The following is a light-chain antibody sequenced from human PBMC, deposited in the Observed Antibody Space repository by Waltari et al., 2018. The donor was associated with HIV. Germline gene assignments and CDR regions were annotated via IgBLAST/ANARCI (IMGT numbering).Light chain of an antibody. CDR3: QTYDTDLKTYV. CDR1: ASNIGAGYD. Sequence: QSVLTQPPSVSGAPGQRVTVSCTGRASNIGAGYDVHWYQKLPGTAPKPCINGNNKRPSGVPDRFSVSKSGASASLAITGLQGEDEGDYYCQTYDTDLKTYVFGSGTKVTVL. CDR2: GNN. V-gene: IGLV1-40*01. J-gene: IGLJ1*01.